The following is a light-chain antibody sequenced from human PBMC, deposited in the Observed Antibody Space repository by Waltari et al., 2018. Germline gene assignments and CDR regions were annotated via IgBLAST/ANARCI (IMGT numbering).Light chain of an antibody. J-gene: IGLJ1*01. Sequence: QSVLTQPPSASATPGQRVTIPCSGRTSNIGSNTVPWYQQPPGTAPKFLIYNNNQRPSGVPARFSGSKSGTSAFLAISGLQSEDEADYYCASWDDRLNGYVLGTGTKVTAL. V-gene: IGLV1-44*01. CDR2: NNN. CDR1: TSNIGSNT. CDR3: ASWDDRLNGYV.